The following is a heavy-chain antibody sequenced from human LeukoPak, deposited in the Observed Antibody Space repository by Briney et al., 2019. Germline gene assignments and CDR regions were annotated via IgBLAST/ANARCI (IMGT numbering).Heavy chain of an antibody. CDR3: ARDSGLYGGWYGGFDC. J-gene: IGHJ4*02. V-gene: IGHV4-4*07. CDR2: IYSSGNT. CDR1: GGSISSYY. Sequence: PSETLSLTCTVSGGSISSYYWSWIRQPAGKGLEWIGRIYSSGNTNYNPSLKSRVTMSVDTSTTQFSLRPNSVTAADTAVYYCARDSGLYGGWYGGFDCWGQGTLVTVSS. D-gene: IGHD6-19*01.